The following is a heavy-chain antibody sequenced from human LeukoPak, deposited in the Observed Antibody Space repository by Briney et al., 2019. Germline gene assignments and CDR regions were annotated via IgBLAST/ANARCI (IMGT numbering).Heavy chain of an antibody. D-gene: IGHD2-2*01. V-gene: IGHV4-34*01. Sequence: SETLSLTCAVYGGSFSGYYWSWIRQPPGKGLERIGEINHSGSTNYNPSLKSRVTMSVDTSKNQFSLKLSSVTAADTAVYYCARDLVPAAYFDYWGQGTLVTVSS. CDR1: GGSFSGYY. J-gene: IGHJ4*02. CDR2: INHSGST. CDR3: ARDLVPAAYFDY.